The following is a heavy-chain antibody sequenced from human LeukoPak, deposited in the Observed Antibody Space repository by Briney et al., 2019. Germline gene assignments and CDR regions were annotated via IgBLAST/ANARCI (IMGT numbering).Heavy chain of an antibody. CDR2: IIPIFGTA. J-gene: IGHJ6*03. Sequence: SVKVSCKASGGTFSSYAISWVRQAPGQGLEWMGGIIPIFGTANYAQKFQGRVTITTDESTSTAYMELSSLRSEDTAVYYCAREGADYSTHYYMDVWGKGTTVTASS. CDR3: AREGADYSTHYYMDV. D-gene: IGHD4-11*01. V-gene: IGHV1-69*05. CDR1: GGTFSSYA.